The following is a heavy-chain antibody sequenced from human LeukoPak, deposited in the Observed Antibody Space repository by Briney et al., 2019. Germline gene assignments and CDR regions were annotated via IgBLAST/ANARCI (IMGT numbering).Heavy chain of an antibody. Sequence: SETLSLTCTVSGDSLRKSTFYWVWIRQPPGKGLEWIGSIYYSRGADYNPSLQSRVTISVDTSKNEFSLKVRSVTAADTAVYFCARTHCEGDCFSAIRYWGQGTPVTVSS. J-gene: IGHJ4*02. V-gene: IGHV4-39*07. CDR1: GDSLRKSTFY. CDR2: IYYSRGA. D-gene: IGHD2-21*02. CDR3: ARTHCEGDCFSAIRY.